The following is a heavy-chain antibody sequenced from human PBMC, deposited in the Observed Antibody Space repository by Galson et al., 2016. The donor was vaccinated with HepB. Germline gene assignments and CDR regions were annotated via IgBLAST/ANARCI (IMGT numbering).Heavy chain of an antibody. D-gene: IGHD3-22*01. J-gene: IGHJ4*02. CDR2: ISYDGSNK. CDR1: GFTFRSFT. CDR3: ARSRWLPPTYFDF. Sequence: SLRLSCAVSGFTFRSFTMHWVRRAPGKGLEWLAVISYDGSNKFYADSVKGRFTISRDNSKNTLYLQMNSLRAEDIAVYSCARSRWLPPTYFDFWGQGTLVTVS. V-gene: IGHV3-30*04.